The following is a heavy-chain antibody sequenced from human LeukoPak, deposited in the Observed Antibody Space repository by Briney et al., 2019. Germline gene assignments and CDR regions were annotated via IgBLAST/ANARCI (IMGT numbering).Heavy chain of an antibody. CDR3: ARDNWNYGSSMDV. CDR2: IYYSGST. V-gene: IGHV4-59*01. Sequence: SETLSLTCTVSGGSISSYYWGWIRQPPGKGMGWIGYIYYSGSTNYNPSLKSRVTISVDTSKNQFSLKLSSVTAADTAVYYCARDNWNYGSSMDVWGQGTTVTVSS. D-gene: IGHD1-7*01. CDR1: GGSISSYY. J-gene: IGHJ6*02.